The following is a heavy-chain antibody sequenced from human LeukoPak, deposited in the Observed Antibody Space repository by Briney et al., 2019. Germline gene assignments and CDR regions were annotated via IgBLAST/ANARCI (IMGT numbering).Heavy chain of an antibody. J-gene: IGHJ3*02. D-gene: IGHD6-19*01. Sequence: SETLSLTCTVSGGSISSYYWSWIRQPPGKGLEWIGYIYYSGSTNYNPSLKSRVTISVDTSKNQFSLKLSSVTAADTAVYYCARIGKALIAVAVHDAFDIWGQGTMVTVSS. V-gene: IGHV4-59*01. CDR1: GGSISSYY. CDR2: IYYSGST. CDR3: ARIGKALIAVAVHDAFDI.